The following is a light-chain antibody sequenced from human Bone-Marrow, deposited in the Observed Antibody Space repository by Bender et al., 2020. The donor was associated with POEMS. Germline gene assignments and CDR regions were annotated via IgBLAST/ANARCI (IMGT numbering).Light chain of an antibody. CDR3: ATWDDSLNGWV. J-gene: IGLJ3*02. Sequence: SYVLTQSPSVSVAPGQTATIACGGHNIGTKSVHWYQQKPGQAPVLVIYFDSDRPSGIPERFSGSNSGTSASLAISGLLSDDEADFYCATWDDSLNGWVFGGGTKLTVL. V-gene: IGLV3-21*04. CDR1: NIGTKS. CDR2: FDS.